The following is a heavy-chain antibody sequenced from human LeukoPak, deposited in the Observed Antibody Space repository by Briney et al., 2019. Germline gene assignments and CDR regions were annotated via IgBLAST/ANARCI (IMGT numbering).Heavy chain of an antibody. CDR2: ISGSGGST. CDR3: ANFDSSGHGAFDI. Sequence: GGSLRLSCAASGFTFSSYAMSWVHQAPGKGLEWVSAISGSGGSTYYADSVKGRFTISRDNSKNTLYLQMNSLRAEDTAVYYCANFDSSGHGAFDIWGQGTMVTVSS. CDR1: GFTFSSYA. V-gene: IGHV3-23*01. J-gene: IGHJ3*02. D-gene: IGHD3-22*01.